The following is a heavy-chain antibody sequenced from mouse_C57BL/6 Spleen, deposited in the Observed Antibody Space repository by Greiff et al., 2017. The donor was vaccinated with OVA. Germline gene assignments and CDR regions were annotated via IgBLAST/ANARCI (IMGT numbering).Heavy chain of an antibody. J-gene: IGHJ2*01. V-gene: IGHV1-26*01. D-gene: IGHD1-1*01. CDR3: AREGILYYYGSSN. CDR1: GYTFTDYY. Sequence: VQLQQSGPELVKPGASVKISCKASGYTFTDYYMNWVKQSHGKSLEWIGDINPNNGGTSYNQKFKGKATLTVDKSSSTAYMELRSLTSEDSAVYYCAREGILYYYGSSNWGQGTTLTVSS. CDR2: INPNNGGT.